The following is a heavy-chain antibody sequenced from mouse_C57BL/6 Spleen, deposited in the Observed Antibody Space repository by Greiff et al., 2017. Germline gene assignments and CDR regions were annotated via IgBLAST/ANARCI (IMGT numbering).Heavy chain of an antibody. Sequence: QVQLQQPGAELVKPGASVKLSCKASGYTFTSYWMHWVKQRPGQGLEWIGMIHPNSGSTNYNEKFKSKATLTVDKSSSTAYMQLSSLTSEDSAVYYCAREGGYGNDGGYAMDYWGQGTSVTVSS. CDR1: GYTFTSYW. V-gene: IGHV1-64*01. CDR2: IHPNSGST. CDR3: AREGGYGNDGGYAMDY. D-gene: IGHD2-2*01. J-gene: IGHJ4*01.